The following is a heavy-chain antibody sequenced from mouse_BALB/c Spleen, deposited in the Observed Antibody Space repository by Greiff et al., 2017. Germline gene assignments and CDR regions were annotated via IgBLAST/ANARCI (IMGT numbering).Heavy chain of an antibody. D-gene: IGHD1-1*01. CDR2: ISNGGGST. J-gene: IGHJ1*01. Sequence: EVKLMESGGGLVQPGGSLKLSCAASGFTFSSYTMSWVRQTPEKRLEWVAYISNGGGSTYYPDTVKGRFTISRDNAKNTLYLQMSSLKSEDTAMYYCARRALRGYFDVWGAGTTVTVSS. V-gene: IGHV5-12-2*01. CDR1: GFTFSSYT. CDR3: ARRALRGYFDV.